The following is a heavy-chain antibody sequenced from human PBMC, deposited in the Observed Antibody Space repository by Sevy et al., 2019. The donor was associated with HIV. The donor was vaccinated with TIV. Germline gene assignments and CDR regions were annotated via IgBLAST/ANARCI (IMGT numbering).Heavy chain of an antibody. J-gene: IGHJ6*02. CDR3: NTDPIILLLVTNGLDV. Sequence: GGSLRLSCAASGFTFSYAWMSWVRQAPGKGLEWIGRIKAKADGGTIEYAAPVKGRFTISRDDSKNTLYLQMNSLKTDDTAVYYCNTDPIILLLVTNGLDVWGQGTTVTVSS. CDR2: IKAKADGGTI. D-gene: IGHD2-8*02. CDR1: GFTFSYAW. V-gene: IGHV3-15*05.